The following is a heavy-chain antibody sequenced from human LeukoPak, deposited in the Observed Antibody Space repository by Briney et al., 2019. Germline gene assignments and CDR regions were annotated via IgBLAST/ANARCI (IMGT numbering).Heavy chain of an antibody. CDR1: GYSISSGYY. D-gene: IGHD6-19*01. CDR3: ARVMSSGWYQGWFDP. V-gene: IGHV4-38-2*02. J-gene: IGHJ5*02. CDR2: IYHSGST. Sequence: SETLSLTCTVSGYSISSGYYWGWIRQPPGKGLEWIGSIYHSGSTYYNPSLKSRVTISVDTSKNQFSLKLSSVTAADTAVYYCARVMSSGWYQGWFDPWGQGTLVTVSS.